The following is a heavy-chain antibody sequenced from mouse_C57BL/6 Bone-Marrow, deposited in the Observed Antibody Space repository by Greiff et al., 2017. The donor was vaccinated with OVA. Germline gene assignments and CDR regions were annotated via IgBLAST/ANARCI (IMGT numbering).Heavy chain of an antibody. J-gene: IGHJ4*01. D-gene: IGHD2-4*01. CDR2: INPNNGGT. CDR1: GYTFTDYY. CDR3: ARGDYDEAMDY. V-gene: IGHV1-26*01. Sequence: EVQLQQSGPELVKPGASVKISCKASGYTFTDYYMNWVQQSHGKSLEWIGDINPNNGGTSYNQKFKGKATLTVDKSYSTAYIELHSLTSEDAAVYYCARGDYDEAMDYWGQGTSVTVSS.